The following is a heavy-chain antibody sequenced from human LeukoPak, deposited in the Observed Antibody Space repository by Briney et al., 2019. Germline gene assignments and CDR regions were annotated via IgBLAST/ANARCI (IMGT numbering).Heavy chain of an antibody. CDR1: GFTVSNNY. Sequence: PGGSLRLSCAASGFTVSNNYMSWVRQAPGKVLEWVSVIYSGGSTYYADSVKGRFTISRDNSKNTLYLQMNSLRAEDTAVYYCARGRGTYYFDYWGQGTLVTVSS. D-gene: IGHD3-10*01. CDR3: ARGRGTYYFDY. J-gene: IGHJ4*02. V-gene: IGHV3-53*01. CDR2: IYSGGST.